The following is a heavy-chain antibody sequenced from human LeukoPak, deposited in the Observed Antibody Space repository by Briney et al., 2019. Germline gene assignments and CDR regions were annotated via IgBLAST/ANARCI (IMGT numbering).Heavy chain of an antibody. V-gene: IGHV3-48*02. CDR1: GFTFSSYS. Sequence: GGSLRLSCAASGFTFSSYSMNWVRQAPGKGLEWVSYISGSSNTIYYADSVKGRFTISRDNARNSLYLQMNSLRDEDTAEYYCARDPHYYDSSGYGDYWGQGTLVTVSS. D-gene: IGHD3-22*01. CDR3: ARDPHYYDSSGYGDY. J-gene: IGHJ4*02. CDR2: ISGSSNTI.